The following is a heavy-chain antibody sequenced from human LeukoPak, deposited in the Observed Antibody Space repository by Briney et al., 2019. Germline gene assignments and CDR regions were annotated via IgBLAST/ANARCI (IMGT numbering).Heavy chain of an antibody. CDR3: ARRGDGGRSFDF. CDR2: IYSGGTT. J-gene: IGHJ4*02. V-gene: IGHV3-53*01. Sequence: LTGGSLRLSCAASGLTVSSSYMSWVRQAPGKGLEWVSLIYSGGTTYYADSVKGRFTISRDDSKNTLYLQMNSLRAEDTAVYYCARRGDGGRSFDFWGQGTLVTVSS. CDR1: GLTVSSSY. D-gene: IGHD4-23*01.